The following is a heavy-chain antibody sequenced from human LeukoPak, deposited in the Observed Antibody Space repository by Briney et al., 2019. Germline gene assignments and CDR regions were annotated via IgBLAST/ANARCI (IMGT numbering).Heavy chain of an antibody. D-gene: IGHD5-24*01. CDR1: GGSISNGGYY. J-gene: IGHJ6*02. V-gene: IGHV4-34*01. CDR3: ARFPNSRWLHLDYYYYGMDV. Sequence: SETLSLTCTVSGGSISNGGYYWSWIRQPPGKGLEWIGEINHSGSTNYNPSLKSRVTISVDTSKNQFSLKLSSVTAADTAVYYRARFPNSRWLHLDYYYYGMDVWGQGTTVTVSS. CDR2: INHSGST.